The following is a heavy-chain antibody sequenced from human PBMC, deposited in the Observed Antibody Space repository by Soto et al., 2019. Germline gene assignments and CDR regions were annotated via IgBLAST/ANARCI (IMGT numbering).Heavy chain of an antibody. CDR3: ARDPRRTALMGTMDV. CDR1: GDSVSSNSAA. Sequence: SQTLSLTCVISGDSVSSNSAAWNWIRQSPSRGLEWLGRTYYRSKWSNEYAASLKSRININSDTSKNQFSLQLNSVTPEDTAVYYCARDPRRTALMGTMDVWGQGTTVTVSS. CDR2: TYYRSKWSN. D-gene: IGHD7-27*01. V-gene: IGHV6-1*01. J-gene: IGHJ6*02.